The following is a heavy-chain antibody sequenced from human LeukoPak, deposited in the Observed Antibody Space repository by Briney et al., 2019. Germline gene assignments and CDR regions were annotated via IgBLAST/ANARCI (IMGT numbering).Heavy chain of an antibody. J-gene: IGHJ3*02. CDR3: ATSYSGSYSWAFDI. D-gene: IGHD1-26*01. V-gene: IGHV3-48*01. Sequence: GGSLRLSCAASGFTFSSYSMNWVRQAPRKGLEWVSYISSSSSTIYYADSVKGRFTISRDNAKNSLYLQMNSLRAEDTAVYYCATSYSGSYSWAFDIWGQGTMVTVSS. CDR2: ISSSSSTI. CDR1: GFTFSSYS.